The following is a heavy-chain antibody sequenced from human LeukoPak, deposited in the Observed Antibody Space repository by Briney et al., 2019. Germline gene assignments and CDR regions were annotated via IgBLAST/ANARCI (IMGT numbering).Heavy chain of an antibody. Sequence: GGSLSLSCAASAFTFSTYRVTWVRQAAGKGLEWVSSSTSSSSYIYYADSVKGRFTISRDNAKNSLYLQMNSLRAEDTAVYYCARDHSFGSSGYYYYWGQGTLVTVSS. J-gene: IGHJ4*02. CDR1: AFTFSTYR. D-gene: IGHD3-22*01. V-gene: IGHV3-21*01. CDR2: STSSSSYI. CDR3: ARDHSFGSSGYYYY.